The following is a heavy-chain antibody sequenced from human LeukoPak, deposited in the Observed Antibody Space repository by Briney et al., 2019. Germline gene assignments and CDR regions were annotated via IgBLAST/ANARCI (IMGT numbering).Heavy chain of an antibody. Sequence: ASVKVSCKASGYTFTGYYMHWVRQAPGQGLEWMGWINPNSGGTNYAQKFQGRVTMTRDTSISTAYMELSRLRSDDTAVYYCARGGGPRYCSSTSCYLRWGQGTLVTVPS. V-gene: IGHV1-2*02. CDR1: GYTFTGYY. CDR2: INPNSGGT. CDR3: ARGGGPRYCSSTSCYLR. D-gene: IGHD2-2*01. J-gene: IGHJ4*02.